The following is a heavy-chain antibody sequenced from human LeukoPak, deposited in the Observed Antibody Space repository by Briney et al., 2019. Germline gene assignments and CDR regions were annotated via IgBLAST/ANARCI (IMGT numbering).Heavy chain of an antibody. CDR2: ISAYNGNT. Sequence: ASVKVSCKATGYTFTSYGITWVRQAPGQGLEWMGWISAYNGNTNYAQKLQGRVTMTTDTSTSTAYLDLRSLRSDDTAVYYCARAEQYQLLLHWGEGTLVTVSS. J-gene: IGHJ4*02. CDR3: ARAEQYQLLLH. V-gene: IGHV1-18*01. CDR1: GYTFTSYG. D-gene: IGHD2-2*01.